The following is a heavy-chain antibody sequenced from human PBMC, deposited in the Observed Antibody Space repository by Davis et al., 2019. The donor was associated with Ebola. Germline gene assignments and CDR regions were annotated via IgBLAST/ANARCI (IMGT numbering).Heavy chain of an antibody. V-gene: IGHV3-64*02. D-gene: IGHD2-8*02. Sequence: GESLKISCAASGFTFMSYIMHWVRQAPGKGLEYVSAINSNGDSTYYADSLKGRFTISRDNSKDTLYLQMGSLRAEDTAVYYCAEIYWVRYGMDVWGQGTTVTVSS. CDR3: AEIYWVRYGMDV. CDR2: INSNGDST. CDR1: GFTFMSYI. J-gene: IGHJ6*02.